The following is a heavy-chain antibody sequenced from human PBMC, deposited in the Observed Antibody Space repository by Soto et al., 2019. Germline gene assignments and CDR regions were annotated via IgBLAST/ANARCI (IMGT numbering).Heavy chain of an antibody. D-gene: IGHD1-1*01. Sequence: GESLKISCKGSGYSFTDYWIGWVRQTPGKGLEWMGIIYPDDSDIRYSPTFQGQVTISADKSINTAYLQWSSLKASDTAMYYCARQWSSRVERPRHYFDYWGQGT. V-gene: IGHV5-51*01. CDR3: ARQWSSRVERPRHYFDY. CDR1: GYSFTDYW. CDR2: IYPDDSDI. J-gene: IGHJ4*02.